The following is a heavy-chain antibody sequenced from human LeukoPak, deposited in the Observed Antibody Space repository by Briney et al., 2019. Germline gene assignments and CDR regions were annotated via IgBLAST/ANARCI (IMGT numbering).Heavy chain of an antibody. Sequence: ASVKVSCKASGYTFSNYYMHWVRQAPGHGLEWMGWINPNTGVTEYAQNVQGRVTMTSDTSISTTYMELSRLKSDDTAVYYCAREETSIVTRPWYWGQGTLVTVSS. CDR2: INPNTGVT. D-gene: IGHD6-6*01. CDR1: GYTFSNYY. CDR3: AREETSIVTRPWY. V-gene: IGHV1-2*02. J-gene: IGHJ4*02.